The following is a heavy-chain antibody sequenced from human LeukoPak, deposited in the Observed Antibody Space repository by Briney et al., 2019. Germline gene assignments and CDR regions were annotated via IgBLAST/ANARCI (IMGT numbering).Heavy chain of an antibody. CDR2: INHSGST. Sequence: SETLSLTCAVYGGSFSGYYWSWIRQPPGKGLEWIGEINHSGSTNYNPSLKSRVTISVDTSKNQFSLKLSSVTAADTAVYYCARIARITMVRVFDYWGQGTLVTVYS. J-gene: IGHJ4*02. D-gene: IGHD3-10*01. CDR1: GGSFSGYY. CDR3: ARIARITMVRVFDY. V-gene: IGHV4-34*01.